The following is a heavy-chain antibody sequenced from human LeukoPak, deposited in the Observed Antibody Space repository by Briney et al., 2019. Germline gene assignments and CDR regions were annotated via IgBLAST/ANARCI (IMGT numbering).Heavy chain of an antibody. J-gene: IGHJ4*02. CDR3: ARGRRGPPDY. Sequence: SETLSLTCTVSGDSISNDDYYWSWIRQPPGKGLEWIGYIYYSGTTYYNPSLKSRVAISVGTSKNQFSLKLSSVTAADTAVYYCARGRRGPPDYWGQGTLVTVSS. D-gene: IGHD3-10*01. CDR2: IYYSGTT. CDR1: GDSISNDDYY. V-gene: IGHV4-30-4*01.